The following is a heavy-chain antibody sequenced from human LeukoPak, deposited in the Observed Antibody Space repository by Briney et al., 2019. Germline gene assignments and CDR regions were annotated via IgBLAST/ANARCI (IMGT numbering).Heavy chain of an antibody. Sequence: ASVTVSCKASGYTFTGYYLFWVRQAPGQGLEWMGWINPNTGDTRYGQKFQGRVTLTRDTSIRTTYMELSSLRSHDTAVYYCARDERFCNGDNHYPDLGYWGQGTLVTVSS. CDR2: INPNTGDT. D-gene: IGHD2-15*01. J-gene: IGHJ4*02. CDR3: ARDERFCNGDNHYPDLGY. V-gene: IGHV1-2*02. CDR1: GYTFTGYY.